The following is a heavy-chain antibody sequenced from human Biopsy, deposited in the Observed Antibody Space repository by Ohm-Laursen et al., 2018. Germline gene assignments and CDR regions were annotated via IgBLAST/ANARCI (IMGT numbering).Heavy chain of an antibody. CDR1: GGTFINYA. Sequence: SVKVSCKASGGTFINYAISWVRQAPGQGLEWMGGIIPMFGTANYAQMFQGRLTITADESTSTAYMELSGLRSEDTAVYYCARANNDAGTYWYLDLWGRGTLVTVS. CDR3: ARANNDAGTYWYLDL. CDR2: IIPMFGTA. V-gene: IGHV1-69*13. J-gene: IGHJ2*01. D-gene: IGHD1-1*01.